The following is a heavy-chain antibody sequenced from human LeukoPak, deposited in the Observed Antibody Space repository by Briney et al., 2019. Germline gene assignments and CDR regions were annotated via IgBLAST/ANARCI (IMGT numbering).Heavy chain of an antibody. CDR1: GFTFSSYS. J-gene: IGHJ3*02. V-gene: IGHV3-21*01. Sequence: PGGSLRLSCAASGFTFSSYSMNWVRQAPGKGLEWVSSISSSSSYIYYADSVKGRFTISRDNAKNSLYLQMNSLRAEDTAVYYCARDDSQVVPAAIPSRLNAFDIWGQGTMVTVSS. CDR2: ISSSSSYI. CDR3: ARDDSQVVPAAIPSRLNAFDI. D-gene: IGHD2-2*02.